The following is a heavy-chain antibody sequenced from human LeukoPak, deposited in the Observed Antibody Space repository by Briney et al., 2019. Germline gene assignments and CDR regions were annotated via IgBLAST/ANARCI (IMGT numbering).Heavy chain of an antibody. CDR1: GFTFSSYG. CDR2: ISYDGSNK. D-gene: IGHD3-10*01. CDR3: AKNTGAFHNYYYYGMDV. J-gene: IGHJ6*02. Sequence: GGSLRLSCAASGFTFSSYGMHWVRQAPGKGLEWVAVISYDGSNKYYADSVKGRFTISRDNSKNTLYLQMNSLRAEDTAVYYCAKNTGAFHNYYYYGMDVWGQGTTVTVSS. V-gene: IGHV3-30*18.